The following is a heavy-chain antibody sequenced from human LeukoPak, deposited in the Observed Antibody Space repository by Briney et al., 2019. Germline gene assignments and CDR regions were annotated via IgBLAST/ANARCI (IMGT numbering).Heavy chain of an antibody. CDR3: AKGDRGHSVPDY. CDR2: ITGNSGTI. D-gene: IGHD2-21*02. CDR1: GFIFDEYA. J-gene: IGHJ4*02. V-gene: IGHV3-9*01. Sequence: PGGSLRPSCAASGFIFDEYAMHWVRQPPGKGLEWVSGITGNSGTIGYADSVKGRFTISRDNAKNSLYLQMNSLRAEDTALYYCAKGDRGHSVPDYWGQGTLVTVSS.